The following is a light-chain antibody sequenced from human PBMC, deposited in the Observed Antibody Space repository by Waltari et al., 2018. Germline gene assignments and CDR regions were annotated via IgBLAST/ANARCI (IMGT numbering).Light chain of an antibody. V-gene: IGLV2-23*02. Sequence: QSALTQPASVSGSPGQSITISCSGTSADIGRYNLVAWYQQLPGNAPKLVLYEVTERPSELSNRFSGSKSGNTASLTISGLQAEDEADYYCSSFESSRTWVFGGGTKLTVL. J-gene: IGLJ3*02. CDR1: SADIGRYNL. CDR2: EVT. CDR3: SSFESSRTWV.